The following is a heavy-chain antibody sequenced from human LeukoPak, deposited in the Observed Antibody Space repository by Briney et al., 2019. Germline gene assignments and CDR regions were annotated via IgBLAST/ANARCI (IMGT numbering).Heavy chain of an antibody. J-gene: IGHJ1*01. D-gene: IGHD1-1*01. V-gene: IGHV3-43*02. CDR2: ISGDGGST. CDR3: AKDIARYFEYFQH. CDR1: GFTFDDYA. Sequence: PGGSLRLSCAASGFTFDDYAMHWVRQAPGKGLEWVSLISGDGGSTYYADSVKGRFTISRDNSKNSLYLQMNSLRTEDTALHYCAKDIARYFEYFQHWGQGTLVTVSS.